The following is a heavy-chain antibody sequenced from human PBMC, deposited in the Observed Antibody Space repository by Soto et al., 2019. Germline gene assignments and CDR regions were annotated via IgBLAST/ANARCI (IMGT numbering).Heavy chain of an antibody. CDR2: IYYSGST. CDR3: ASWEVGWNSGLHKRGWFDP. J-gene: IGHJ5*02. D-gene: IGHD5-12*01. CDR1: GGSISSGGYY. V-gene: IGHV4-31*03. Sequence: SETLSLTCTVSGGSISSGGYYWSWIRQHPGKGLEWIGYIYYSGSTYYNPSLKSRVTISVDTSKNQFSLKLSSVTAADTAVYYCASWEVGWNSGLHKRGWFDPWGQGTLVTVSS.